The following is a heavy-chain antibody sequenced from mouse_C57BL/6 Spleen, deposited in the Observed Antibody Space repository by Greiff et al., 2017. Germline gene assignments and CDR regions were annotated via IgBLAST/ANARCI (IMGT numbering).Heavy chain of an antibody. Sequence: VQLQQSGPELVRPGASVKLSCKAPGYTFTSYWMQWVRQRPGQGLEWIGEIFPGGGSTYYNEKFKGKATLTVDTSSSTAYMQLSSLTSEDSAVYFWASYYLGDAMDYWGQGTSVTVSS. CDR1: GYTFTSYW. J-gene: IGHJ4*01. CDR2: IFPGGGST. CDR3: ASYYLGDAMDY. V-gene: IGHV1-56*01. D-gene: IGHD1-1*01.